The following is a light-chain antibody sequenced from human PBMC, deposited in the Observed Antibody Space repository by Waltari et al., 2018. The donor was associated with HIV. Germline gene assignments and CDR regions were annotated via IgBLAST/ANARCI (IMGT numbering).Light chain of an antibody. CDR3: SSYTNINTVV. CDR2: EVT. Sequence: VSGSPGQSITISCTGATSDVGAYDYVSWYQQHPGKAPKLIIYEVTNRPSGVSNRFSGSKSGITASLTISGLQTEDEADYYCSSYTNINTVVFGGGTKLTVL. V-gene: IGLV2-14*01. CDR1: TSDVGAYDY. J-gene: IGLJ2*01.